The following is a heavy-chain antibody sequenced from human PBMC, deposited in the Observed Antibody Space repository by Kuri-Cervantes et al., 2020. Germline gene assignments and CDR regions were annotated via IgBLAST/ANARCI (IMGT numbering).Heavy chain of an antibody. CDR3: ATSSRNAFDI. CDR2: IFYSGST. J-gene: IGHJ3*02. D-gene: IGHD6-13*01. V-gene: IGHV4-61*05. CDR1: GGSISSSSYY. Sequence: SETLSLTCTVSGGSISSSSYYWVWIRQPPGKGLEWIGHIFYSGSTNYNPSLKSRVTISVDTSKNQFSLRLSSVTAADTAVYYCATSSRNAFDIWGQGTMVTVSS.